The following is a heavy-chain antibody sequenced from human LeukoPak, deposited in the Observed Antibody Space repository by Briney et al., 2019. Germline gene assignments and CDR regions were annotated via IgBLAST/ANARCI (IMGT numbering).Heavy chain of an antibody. Sequence: SETLSLTCTVSGGSITSDYWSWVRQPAGKGLEWIGRIYTSGSTNYNPSLKSRVTTSVDTSRNQFSLKMSSVTATDTAVYYCARSGGSGTYYDGGLDYWGQGTLVTVSS. V-gene: IGHV4-4*07. D-gene: IGHD1-26*01. CDR2: IYTSGST. CDR1: GGSITSDY. CDR3: ARSGGSGTYYDGGLDY. J-gene: IGHJ4*02.